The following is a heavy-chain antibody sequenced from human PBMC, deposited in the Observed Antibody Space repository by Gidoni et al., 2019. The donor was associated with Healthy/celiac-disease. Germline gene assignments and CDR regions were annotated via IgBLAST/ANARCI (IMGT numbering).Heavy chain of an antibody. CDR1: CYSISSGYY. Sequence: QVQLQESLPCLVTPSKPLSLTCAVSCYSISSGYYWGGLRQPPGKGLEWSGSIYHNGSTYYNPALKSLVTRTVDTSKNQVYLKLRSVTAADTAVYYCAEQLVLEYFQHWGQGTLVTGSS. D-gene: IGHD6-13*01. CDR3: AEQLVLEYFQH. J-gene: IGHJ1*01. CDR2: IYHNGST. V-gene: IGHV4-38-2*01.